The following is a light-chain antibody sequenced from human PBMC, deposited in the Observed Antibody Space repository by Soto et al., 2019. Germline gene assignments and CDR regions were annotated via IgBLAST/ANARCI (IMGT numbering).Light chain of an antibody. CDR1: SSDVGGYNY. Sequence: QLVLTQPRSVSGSPGQSVTISCTGTSSDVGGYNYVSWYQQHPGKAPKVMIYDVSKRPSGVPDRFSGSKSGNTASLTISGLQSEDEADYYCCSYAGSNTLEVFGGGTKLTVL. CDR2: DVS. V-gene: IGLV2-11*01. J-gene: IGLJ2*01. CDR3: CSYAGSNTLEV.